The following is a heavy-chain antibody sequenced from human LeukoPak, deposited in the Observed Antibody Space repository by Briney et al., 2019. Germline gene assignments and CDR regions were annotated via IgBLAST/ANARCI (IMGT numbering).Heavy chain of an antibody. Sequence: GGSLRLSCAASGFTFSSYAMSWVRQAPGKGLEWVSAISGSGGSTYYADSVKGRFTISRDNSKNTLYLQMNSLRAEDTAVYYCAKDLARHTYYYDSLDHWGQGTLVTVSS. D-gene: IGHD3-22*01. CDR2: ISGSGGST. CDR1: GFTFSSYA. J-gene: IGHJ4*02. V-gene: IGHV3-23*01. CDR3: AKDLARHTYYYDSLDH.